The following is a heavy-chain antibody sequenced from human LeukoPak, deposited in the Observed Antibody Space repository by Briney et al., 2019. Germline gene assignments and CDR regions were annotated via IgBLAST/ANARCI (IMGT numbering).Heavy chain of an antibody. V-gene: IGHV3-21*01. CDR3: ARARIYCSGGSCFDYYYYGMDV. D-gene: IGHD2-15*01. J-gene: IGHJ6*04. CDR2: ISSSSSYI. CDR1: GFTFSSYS. Sequence: GRSLRLSCAASGFTFSSYSMNWVRQAPGKGLEWVSSISSSSSYIYYADSVKGRFTISRDNAKNSLYLQMNSLRAEDTAVYYCARARIYCSGGSCFDYYYYGMDVWGKGTTVTVSS.